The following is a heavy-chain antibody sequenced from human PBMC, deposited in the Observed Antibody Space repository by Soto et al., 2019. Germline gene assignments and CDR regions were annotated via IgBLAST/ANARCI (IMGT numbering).Heavy chain of an antibody. CDR3: ARLVYCRSTSCPTLAFDI. D-gene: IGHD2-2*01. CDR1: GGSFSGYY. Sequence: SETLSLTCAVYGGSFSGYYWSWIRQPPGKGLEWIGEINHSGSTNYNPSLKSRVTISVDTSKNQFSLKLSSVTAADTAVYYCARLVYCRSTSCPTLAFDIWGQGTMVTGSS. J-gene: IGHJ3*02. CDR2: INHSGST. V-gene: IGHV4-34*01.